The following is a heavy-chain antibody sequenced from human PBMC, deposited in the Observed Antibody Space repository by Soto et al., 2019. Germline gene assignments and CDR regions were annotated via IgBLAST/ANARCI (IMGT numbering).Heavy chain of an antibody. J-gene: IGHJ4*02. V-gene: IGHV3-66*01. D-gene: IGHD2-15*01. Sequence: EVQLVESGGGLVQPGGSLRLSCAASGFTVSSNYMSWVRQAPGKGLEWVSVIYSGGSTYYADSVKGRSTISRDNSKNTLYLQMNSLRAEDTAVYYCARGRRSGGSCYLDYWGQGTLVTVSS. CDR3: ARGRRSGGSCYLDY. CDR1: GFTVSSNY. CDR2: IYSGGST.